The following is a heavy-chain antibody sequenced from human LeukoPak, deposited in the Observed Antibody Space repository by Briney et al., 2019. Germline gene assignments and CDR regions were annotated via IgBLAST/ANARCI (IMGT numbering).Heavy chain of an antibody. CDR1: GYTFTSYG. D-gene: IGHD2-2*01. CDR3: ARPVGYCSSTSCFRGYYDY. CDR2: ISAYNGNT. J-gene: IGHJ4*02. V-gene: IGHV1-18*01. Sequence: ASVNVSCKASGYTFTSYGISWVRQAPGQGLEWMGGISAYNGNTNYAQKLQGRVTMTTDTSTSTAYMELRSLRSDDTAVYYCARPVGYCSSTSCFRGYYDYWGQGTLVTVSS.